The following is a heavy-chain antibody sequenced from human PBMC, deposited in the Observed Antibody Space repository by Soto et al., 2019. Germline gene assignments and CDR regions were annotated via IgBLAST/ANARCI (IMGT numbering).Heavy chain of an antibody. Sequence: QVQLVQSGAEVKKPGSSVKVSCKASGGTFSSYTISWVRQAPGQGLEWMGRITPILGIANYAQKFQGRVTITADKSTSTAYMELSSLRSEDTAVYYCATGTLGVVVITPLNYWGQGTLVTVSS. CDR3: ATGTLGVVVITPLNY. J-gene: IGHJ4*02. D-gene: IGHD3-22*01. V-gene: IGHV1-69*02. CDR2: ITPILGIA. CDR1: GGTFSSYT.